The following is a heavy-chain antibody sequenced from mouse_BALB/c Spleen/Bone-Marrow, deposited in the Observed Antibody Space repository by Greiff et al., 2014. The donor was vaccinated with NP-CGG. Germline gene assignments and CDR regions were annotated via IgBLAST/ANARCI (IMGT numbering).Heavy chain of an antibody. V-gene: IGHV1-15*01. Sequence: QVQLQQSGAELVRPGASVTLSCKASGYTFTDYEMHWLKQTPVHGLEWIGAIDPETGGTAYNQKFKGRATLTTDKSSSTAYMELRSLTFEDSAVYYCTRLDSSGYGAYWGQGTLVTVSA. CDR3: TRLDSSGYGAY. CDR1: GYTFTDYE. J-gene: IGHJ3*01. D-gene: IGHD3-2*01. CDR2: IDPETGGT.